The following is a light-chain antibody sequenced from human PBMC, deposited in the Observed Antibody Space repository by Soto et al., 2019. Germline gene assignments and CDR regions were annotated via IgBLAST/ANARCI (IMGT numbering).Light chain of an antibody. CDR1: QSISGY. V-gene: IGKV1-39*01. Sequence: DIQMTQSPASLSASVGDRVTISCRASQSISGYLNWYQQKPGKAPELLIYAASTLQTGVPSRFSGSGSGTAFTLSITSLQPEDFATYYCQQSFRARSFGQGTRVQF. CDR3: QQSFRARS. CDR2: AAS. J-gene: IGKJ1*01.